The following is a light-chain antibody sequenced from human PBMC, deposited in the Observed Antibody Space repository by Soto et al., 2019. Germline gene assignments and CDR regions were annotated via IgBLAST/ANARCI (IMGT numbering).Light chain of an antibody. CDR3: SSNTSTYTFG. V-gene: IGLV2-14*01. CDR1: SSDVGGYNY. CDR2: EVS. Sequence: QSVLAQPASVSGSPGRSIAISSTVSSSDVGGYNYVSWYQQHPGKAPKLLISEVSTRPSGVSDRFSGSKYCYKASLTTSGLQTVEESDYYCSSNTSTYTFGFGSGTKFTVL. J-gene: IGLJ1*01.